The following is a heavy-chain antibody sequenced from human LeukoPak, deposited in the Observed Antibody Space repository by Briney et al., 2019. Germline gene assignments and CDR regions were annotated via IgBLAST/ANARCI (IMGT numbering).Heavy chain of an antibody. Sequence: SETLSLTCAVSGGSISSGGDSWSWIRQPPGKGLEWIGYIYHSGSTYYNPSLKSRVTISVDRSKNQFSLKLSSVTAADTAVYYCARETYYYDSSGYSNWFDPWGQGTLVTVSS. CDR1: GGSISSGGDS. CDR3: ARETYYYDSSGYSNWFDP. CDR2: IYHSGST. D-gene: IGHD3-22*01. V-gene: IGHV4-30-2*01. J-gene: IGHJ5*02.